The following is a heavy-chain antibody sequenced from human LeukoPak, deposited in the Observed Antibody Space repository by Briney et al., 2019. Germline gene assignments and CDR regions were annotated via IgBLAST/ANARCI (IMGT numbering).Heavy chain of an antibody. CDR1: GFTFSSYA. V-gene: IGHV3-23*01. Sequence: GGSLRLSCAGSGFTFSSYAMSWVRQAPGKGLEWVSGISGSGGSTFYADSVKGRFTISRDNSKNTLYLQMNSLRAEDTAVYYCAKEWKGHDPFYYWGQGTLVTVSS. CDR3: AKEWKGHDPFYY. D-gene: IGHD1-1*01. J-gene: IGHJ4*02. CDR2: ISGSGGST.